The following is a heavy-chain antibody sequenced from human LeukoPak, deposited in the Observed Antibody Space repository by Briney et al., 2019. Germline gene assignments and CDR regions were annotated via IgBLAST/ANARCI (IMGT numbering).Heavy chain of an antibody. D-gene: IGHD2/OR15-2a*01. J-gene: IGHJ4*02. CDR2: IYPSSGGT. V-gene: IGHV1-2*06. CDR1: GYTFTNYH. Sequence: GASVKVSCTASGYTFTNYHMYWIRQAPGQGLEWMGRIYPSSGGTNYAQKFQGRITLTTDTSINTAYMELSRLRFDDTAVYYCARDLPFEDWGQGTLVTVSS. CDR3: ARDLPFED.